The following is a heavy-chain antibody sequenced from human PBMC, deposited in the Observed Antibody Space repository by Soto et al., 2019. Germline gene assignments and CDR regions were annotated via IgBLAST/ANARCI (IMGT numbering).Heavy chain of an antibody. V-gene: IGHV4-30-4*01. CDR2: IYYSGST. CDR3: GRDKIASAMSPHGEFRNRHHGMDV. CDR1: GGSISSGDYY. J-gene: IGHJ6*02. D-gene: IGHD2-21*01. Sequence: PSGTLSLTCTVSGGSISSGDYYWSWIRQPPGKGLEWIGYIYYSGSTYYNPSLKSRVTISVDTSKNQFSLTLSSVTAADTAVYYGGRDKIASAMSPHGEFRNRHHGMDVWGQGTTVTVSS.